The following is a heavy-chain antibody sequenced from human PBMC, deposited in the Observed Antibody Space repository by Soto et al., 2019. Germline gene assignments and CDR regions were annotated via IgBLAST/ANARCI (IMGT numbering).Heavy chain of an antibody. CDR1: EFTFSTYW. J-gene: IGHJ5*02. D-gene: IGHD6-19*01. CDR2: IKDDGGDE. V-gene: IGHV3-7*05. CDR3: TGGSGWISDT. Sequence: EVQLVESGGGLVQPGGSLRLSCADSEFTFSTYWMSWVRHAPGKGLEWVAIIKDDGGDELYLEAVRGRFTISRDNAKKSLYLAMDSLRVEDMAVYYCTGGSGWISDTWGQGTLVTVSS.